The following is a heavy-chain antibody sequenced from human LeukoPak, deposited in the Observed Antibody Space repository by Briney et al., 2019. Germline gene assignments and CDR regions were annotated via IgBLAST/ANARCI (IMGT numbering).Heavy chain of an antibody. V-gene: IGHV3-30*02. CDR1: GFTFSSYG. D-gene: IGHD1-26*01. CDR2: IRYDGSNK. CDR3: AKDLSYIVGATGFDY. Sequence: GGSLRLSCAASGFTFSSYGMHWVRQAPGKGLEWVAFIRYDGSNKYYADSVKGRFTISRDNSKNTLYLQMNSLRAEDTAVYYCAKDLSYIVGATGFDYWGQGTLVTVSS. J-gene: IGHJ4*02.